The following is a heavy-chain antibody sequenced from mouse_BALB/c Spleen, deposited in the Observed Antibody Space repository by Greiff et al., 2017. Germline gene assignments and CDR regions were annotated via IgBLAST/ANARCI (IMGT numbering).Heavy chain of an antibody. D-gene: IGHD2-4*01. V-gene: IGHV5-12-1*01. CDR3: ARFLYDYDGAY. CDR1: GFAFSSYD. Sequence: EVQVVESGGDLVKPGGSLKLSCAASGFAFSSYDMSWVRQTPEKRLEWVAYISSGGGSTYYPDTVKGRFTISRDNAKNTLYLQMSSLKSEDTAMYYCARFLYDYDGAYWGQGTLVTVSA. J-gene: IGHJ3*01. CDR2: ISSGGGST.